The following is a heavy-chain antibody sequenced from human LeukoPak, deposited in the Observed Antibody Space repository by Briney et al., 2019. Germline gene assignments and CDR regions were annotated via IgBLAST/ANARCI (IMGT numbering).Heavy chain of an antibody. D-gene: IGHD3/OR15-3a*01. V-gene: IGHV4-31*03. J-gene: IGHJ5*02. CDR3: ARWPLLITPQRASGNWFDP. CDR2: IYYSGST. CDR1: GGSISSGACY. Sequence: PSETLSLTSTVSGGSISSGACYCSWLRQHPGKGLEWIVYIYYSGSTYYNPSLKSRVTISVDTSKNQFSLKLSSVTAADMAVYYCARWPLLITPQRASGNWFDPCGQGTLATVSS.